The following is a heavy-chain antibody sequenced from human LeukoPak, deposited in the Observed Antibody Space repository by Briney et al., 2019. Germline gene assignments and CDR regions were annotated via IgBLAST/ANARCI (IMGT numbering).Heavy chain of an antibody. Sequence: GGSLRPSCAASGFTFSSYAMSWVRQAPGKGLEWVSAISGSGGSTYYADSVKGRFTISRDNSKNTLYLQVNSLRAEDTAVYYCAKDESGSYWVGAFDIWGQGTMVTVSS. CDR1: GFTFSSYA. CDR3: AKDESGSYWVGAFDI. J-gene: IGHJ3*02. CDR2: ISGSGGST. V-gene: IGHV3-23*01. D-gene: IGHD1-26*01.